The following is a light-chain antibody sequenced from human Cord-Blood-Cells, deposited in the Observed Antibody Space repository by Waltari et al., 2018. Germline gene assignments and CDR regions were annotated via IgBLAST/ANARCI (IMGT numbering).Light chain of an antibody. CDR2: EVS. Sequence: VVMTQSPLSLPVTNGQPASISCRSSHSLAHSDGNIHFTWYQQRPGQAPRRLIYEVSNRASGVPDRFSGSGSGTEFTLNISSLQSEDVAVYYCMQCTHWPPRTFGHGTKVDIK. J-gene: IGKJ3*01. CDR3: MQCTHWPPRT. CDR1: HSLAHSDGNIH. V-gene: IGKV2-30*02.